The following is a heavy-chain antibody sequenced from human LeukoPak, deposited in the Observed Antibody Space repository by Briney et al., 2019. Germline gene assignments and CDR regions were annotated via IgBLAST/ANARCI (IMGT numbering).Heavy chain of an antibody. J-gene: IGHJ6*02. CDR3: ARHASEQLWFRYGMDV. D-gene: IGHD5-18*01. V-gene: IGHV4-39*01. CDR2: IYYSGST. Sequence: SETLSLTCTVSGGSISSSSYYWGWIRQPPGKGLEWIGSIYYSGSTYYNPSLKSRVTISVDTSKNQFSLKLSSVTAADTAVYYCARHASEQLWFRYGMDVWGQGTTVTVSS. CDR1: GGSISSSSYY.